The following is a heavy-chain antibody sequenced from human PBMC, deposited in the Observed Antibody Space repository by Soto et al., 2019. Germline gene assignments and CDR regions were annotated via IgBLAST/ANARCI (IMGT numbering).Heavy chain of an antibody. J-gene: IGHJ4*02. CDR1: GYTFTGYY. V-gene: IGHV1-2*02. D-gene: IGHD2-2*01. CDR2: INPHSGGT. CDR3: AGTSCSSTTCPTTY. Sequence: QVQLVQSGAEVKKPGASVKVSCKTSGYTFTGYYIYWVRQAPGQGLEWMGWINPHSGGTDSSQKFQGRVTMTRDTSISTAYMELSMLRSDETAVYYCAGTSCSSTTCPTTYWGQGTLVTVSS.